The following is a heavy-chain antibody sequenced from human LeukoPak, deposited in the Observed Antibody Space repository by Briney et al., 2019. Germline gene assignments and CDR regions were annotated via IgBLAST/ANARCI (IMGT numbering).Heavy chain of an antibody. CDR2: ISYDGNNK. Sequence: PGGSLRLSCAASGFTFSSYSMNWVRQAPGKGLEWVAVISYDGNNKYYADSVKGRFTFSRDNSKNTLYLRMNSLRAEDTAVYYCARDVSDSSGYYGYMDVWGKGTTVTVSS. CDR1: GFTFSSYS. D-gene: IGHD3-22*01. CDR3: ARDVSDSSGYYGYMDV. J-gene: IGHJ6*03. V-gene: IGHV3-30*03.